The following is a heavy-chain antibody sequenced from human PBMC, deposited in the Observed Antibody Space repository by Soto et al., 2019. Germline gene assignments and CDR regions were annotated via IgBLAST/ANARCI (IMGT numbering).Heavy chain of an antibody. J-gene: IGHJ3*02. CDR1: GYSFTSYW. V-gene: IGHV5-51*01. CDR2: IYPGDSDT. CDR3: ARRHIAARLQFDI. D-gene: IGHD6-6*01. Sequence: PGESLKISGKGSGYSFTSYWIGWVRQMPGKGLEWMGIIYPGDSDTRYSPSFQGQVTISADKSIRTAYLQWSSLKASNTAMYYCARRHIAARLQFDIWGQGTMVTVSS.